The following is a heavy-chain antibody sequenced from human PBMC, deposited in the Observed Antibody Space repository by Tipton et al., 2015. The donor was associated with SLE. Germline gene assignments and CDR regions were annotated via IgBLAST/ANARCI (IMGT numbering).Heavy chain of an antibody. V-gene: IGHV4-59*01. Sequence: GLVKPSETLSLTCTVSGGSISSYYWSWIRQPPGKGLEWIGYIYYSGSTNYNPSLKSRVTISVDTSKNQFSLKLSSVTAADTAVYYCARGKGSGSANWFDPWGQGTLVTVSS. CDR3: ARGKGSGSANWFDP. CDR2: IYYSGST. J-gene: IGHJ5*02. D-gene: IGHD3-10*01. CDR1: GGSISSYY.